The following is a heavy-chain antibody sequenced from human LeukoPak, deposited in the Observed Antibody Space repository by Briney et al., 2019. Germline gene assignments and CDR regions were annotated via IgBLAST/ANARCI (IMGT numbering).Heavy chain of an antibody. CDR2: IYHSGST. CDR3: AREEVTMVRGALGY. V-gene: IGHV4-4*02. Sequence: PSGTLSLTCAVSGGSISSSNWWSWVRQPPGKGLEWIGEIYHSGSTNYNPSLKSRVTISVDKSKNQFSLKLSSVTAADTAVYYCAREEVTMVRGALGYWGQGTLVTVSS. D-gene: IGHD3-10*01. J-gene: IGHJ4*02. CDR1: GGSISSSNW.